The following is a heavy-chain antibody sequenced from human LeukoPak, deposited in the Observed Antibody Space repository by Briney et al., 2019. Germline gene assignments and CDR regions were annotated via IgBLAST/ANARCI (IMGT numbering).Heavy chain of an antibody. CDR1: GDSISSSDYY. J-gene: IGHJ6*02. D-gene: IGHD1-7*01. Sequence: SETLSLTCTVPGDSISSSDYYWSWIRQPPGKGLEWIGYIYYSGSTYYNPSLKSRVTISVDTSKNQFSLKLGSVTAADTAVYYCARVGTGRNYNNYGMDVWGQGTTVTVSS. V-gene: IGHV4-30-4*01. CDR3: ARVGTGRNYNNYGMDV. CDR2: IYYSGST.